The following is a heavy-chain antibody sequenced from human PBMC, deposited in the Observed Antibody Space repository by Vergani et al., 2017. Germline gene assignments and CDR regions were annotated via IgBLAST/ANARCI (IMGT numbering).Heavy chain of an antibody. V-gene: IGHV3-21*01. J-gene: IGHJ4*02. Sequence: EVQLVESGGGLVQPGGSLRLSCAASGFTFSSYWMSWVRQAPGKGLEWVSSISSSSSYIYYADSVKGRFTISRDNAKNSLYLQMNSLRAEDTAVYYCARELRDHQFDYWGQGTLVTVSS. CDR2: ISSSSSYI. CDR3: ARELRDHQFDY. CDR1: GFTFSSYW. D-gene: IGHD5-24*01.